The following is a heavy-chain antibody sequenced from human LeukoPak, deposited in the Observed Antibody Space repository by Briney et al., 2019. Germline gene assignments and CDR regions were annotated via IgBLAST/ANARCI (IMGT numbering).Heavy chain of an antibody. CDR1: GFTFSSYS. CDR2: ISSSTNYI. CDR3: ARDSEWGLLRSDY. J-gene: IGHJ4*02. V-gene: IGHV3-21*04. Sequence: GGSLRLSCAASGFTFSSYSMNWVRQAPGKGLEWVSSISSSTNYIYYADSVKGRFTISRDNAKNSLYLQMNSLRAEDTAVYYCARDSEWGLLRSDYWGQGTLVTVSS. D-gene: IGHD1-26*01.